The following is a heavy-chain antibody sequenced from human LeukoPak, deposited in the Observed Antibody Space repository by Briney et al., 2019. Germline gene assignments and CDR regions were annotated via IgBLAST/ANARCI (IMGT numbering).Heavy chain of an antibody. CDR2: ISGSGGST. Sequence: GGSLRLSCAASGFTFSSYAMSWVRQAPGKGLEWVSAISGSGGSTYYADSVKGRFTISRDNSKNTLYLQMNSLRAEDTAVYYCARGIRPMVAAATRYYYYYMDVWGKGTTVTVSS. CDR1: GFTFSSYA. D-gene: IGHD6-13*01. CDR3: ARGIRPMVAAATRYYYYYMDV. V-gene: IGHV3-23*01. J-gene: IGHJ6*03.